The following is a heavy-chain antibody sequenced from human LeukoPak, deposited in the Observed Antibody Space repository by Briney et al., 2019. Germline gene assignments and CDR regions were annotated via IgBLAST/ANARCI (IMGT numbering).Heavy chain of an antibody. CDR1: GGSISSYY. CDR2: IYHSGST. D-gene: IGHD3-16*01. Sequence: SETLSLTCTVSGGSISSYYWSWIRQPPGKGLEWIGSIYHSGSTYYNPSLKSRVTISVDTSKNQFSPKLSSVTAADTAVYYCARDPGYVSDYWGQGTLVTVSS. J-gene: IGHJ4*02. V-gene: IGHV4-38-2*02. CDR3: ARDPGYVSDY.